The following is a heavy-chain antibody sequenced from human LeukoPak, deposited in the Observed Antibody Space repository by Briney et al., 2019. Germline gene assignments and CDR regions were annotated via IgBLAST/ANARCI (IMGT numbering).Heavy chain of an antibody. J-gene: IGHJ4*02. D-gene: IGHD5-12*01. CDR1: GGSISSYY. Sequence: SETLSLTCTVSGGSISSYYWSWIRQPPGKGLEWIGYIYYSGSTNYNPSLKSRVTISVDTSKNQLSLRLSSVTAADTAVYYCAREGGYGGAFDIWGQGTLVTVSS. CDR2: IYYSGST. CDR3: AREGGYGGAFDI. V-gene: IGHV4-59*12.